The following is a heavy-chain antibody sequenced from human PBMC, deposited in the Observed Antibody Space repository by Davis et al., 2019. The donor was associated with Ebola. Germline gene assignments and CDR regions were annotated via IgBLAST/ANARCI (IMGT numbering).Heavy chain of an antibody. V-gene: IGHV3-21*01. D-gene: IGHD5-12*01. CDR1: GFTFSSYA. J-gene: IGHJ4*02. CDR2: ISSSHYV. CDR3: ARDYSGYYFDY. Sequence: GESLKISCAASGFTFSSYAMSWVRQAPGKGLEWVSSISSSHYVYFADSVKGRFTISRDNAKNSLYLQVNSLRAEDTAVYYCARDYSGYYFDYWGQGTLVTVSS.